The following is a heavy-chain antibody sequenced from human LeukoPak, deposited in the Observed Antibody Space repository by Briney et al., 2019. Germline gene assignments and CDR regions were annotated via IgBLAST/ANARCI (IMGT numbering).Heavy chain of an antibody. CDR1: GGTFSSYA. D-gene: IGHD3-10*01. J-gene: IGHJ3*02. CDR2: IIPILGVA. V-gene: IGHV1-69*04. Sequence: GASVKVSCKASGGTFSSYAISWVRQAPGQGLEWMGRIIPILGVANYAQKFQGRVTITADKSTSSAYMELSSLRSEDTAVYYCARDQTMVRGGLGAFDIWGQGTMVTVSS. CDR3: ARDQTMVRGGLGAFDI.